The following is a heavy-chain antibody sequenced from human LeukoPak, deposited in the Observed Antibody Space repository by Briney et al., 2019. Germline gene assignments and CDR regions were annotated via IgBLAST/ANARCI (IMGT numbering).Heavy chain of an antibody. V-gene: IGHV3-7*01. Sequence: GGSLRLSCAASGFTFSSYWMSWVRQAPGKGLEWMANIKEDGSEKYYVDSVKGRFTISRDNAKNSLYLQMNNLRAEDTALYHCATAVAAGWFDPWGQGTLVTVSS. CDR2: IKEDGSEK. CDR3: ATAVAAGWFDP. J-gene: IGHJ5*02. D-gene: IGHD6-13*01. CDR1: GFTFSSYW.